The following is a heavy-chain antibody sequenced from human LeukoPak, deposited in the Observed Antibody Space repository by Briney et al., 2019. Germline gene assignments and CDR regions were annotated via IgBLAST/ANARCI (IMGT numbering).Heavy chain of an antibody. CDR3: ARAVGYCSSTSCYAFDI. J-gene: IGHJ3*02. D-gene: IGHD2-2*03. V-gene: IGHV4-59*01. CDR2: IYYSGST. Sequence: PSETLSLTCTVSGGSISSYYWSWIRQPPGKGLEWIGYIYYSGSTNYNPSLKSRVTISVDTSKNQFSLKLSSVTAADTAVYYCARAVGYCSSTSCYAFDIWGQGTMVTVSS. CDR1: GGSISSYY.